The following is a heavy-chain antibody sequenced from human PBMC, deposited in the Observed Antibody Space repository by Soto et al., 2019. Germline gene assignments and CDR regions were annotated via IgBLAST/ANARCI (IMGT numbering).Heavy chain of an antibody. D-gene: IGHD6-13*01. J-gene: IGHJ4*02. CDR2: IKSKTDGRTT. Sequence: GGSLRLSCAASGFTFSNAWMSWVRQAPGKGLEWVGRIKSKTDGRTTDYAAPVKGRFTITRDDSKKTLYLQSNSLKTEDTAVYYCTADLLRVLSSWYFDYWGQGTLVTVSS. CDR3: TADLLRVLSSWYFDY. V-gene: IGHV3-15*01. CDR1: GFTFSNAW.